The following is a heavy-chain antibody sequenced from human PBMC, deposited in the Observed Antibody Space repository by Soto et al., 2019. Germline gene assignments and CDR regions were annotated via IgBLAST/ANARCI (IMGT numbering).Heavy chain of an antibody. D-gene: IGHD3-22*01. V-gene: IGHV4-4*02. CDR3: ARRGRGQYYYDSSGYYGY. J-gene: IGHJ4*02. CDR1: GGSISSSNW. Sequence: SETLSLTCAVSGGSISSSNWWSWVRQPPGKGLEWIGEIYHSGSTNYNPSLKSRVTISVDKSKNQFSLKLSSVTAADTAVYYCARRGRGQYYYDSSGYYGYWGQGTLVTVYS. CDR2: IYHSGST.